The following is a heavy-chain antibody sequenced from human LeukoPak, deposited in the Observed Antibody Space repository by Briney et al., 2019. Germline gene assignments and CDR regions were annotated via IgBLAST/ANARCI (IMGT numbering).Heavy chain of an antibody. CDR2: INPNSGGT. D-gene: IGHD3/OR15-3a*01. V-gene: IGHV1-2*02. Sequence: ASVKVSCKASGGTFSSYAISWVRQAPGQGLEWMGWINPNSGGTNYAQKFQGRVTMTRDTSISTAYMELSRLRSDDTAVYYCARDFQGLDPSVYYYYMDVWGKGTTVTVSS. J-gene: IGHJ6*03. CDR1: GGTFSSYA. CDR3: ARDFQGLDPSVYYYYMDV.